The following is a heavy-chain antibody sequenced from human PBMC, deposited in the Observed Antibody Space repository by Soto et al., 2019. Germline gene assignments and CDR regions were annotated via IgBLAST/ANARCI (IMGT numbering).Heavy chain of an antibody. V-gene: IGHV5-10-1*01. CDR3: ARLGFPGAIYFDS. CDR1: GYSFTKYW. Sequence: PGESLKISCKGSGYSFTKYWISWVRQMPGKGLEWMGRIDPSDSYINYSPSFQGHVTISADKSTNTAYLQWRSLRASDTAMYYCARLGFPGAIYFDSWGLGTLVTVSS. J-gene: IGHJ4*02. CDR2: IDPSDSYI.